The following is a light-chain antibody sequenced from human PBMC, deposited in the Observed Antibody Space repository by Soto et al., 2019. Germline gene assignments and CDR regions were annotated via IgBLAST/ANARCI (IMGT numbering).Light chain of an antibody. CDR3: QRYGTSPRT. Sequence: EIVLTQSPGTMSLSPGERVTLSCRASQTVTRSYLAWYQQKPGQAPRLLIYGASIRATGIPDRFSGSGSGTDFTLTISRLEPEDFAVYYCQRYGTSPRTFGQGTKVDIK. J-gene: IGKJ1*01. V-gene: IGKV3-20*01. CDR1: QTVTRSY. CDR2: GAS.